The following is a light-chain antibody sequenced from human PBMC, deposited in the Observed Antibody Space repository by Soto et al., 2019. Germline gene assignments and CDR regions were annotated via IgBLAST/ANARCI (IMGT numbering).Light chain of an antibody. CDR2: AAS. V-gene: IGKV1-39*01. CDR3: QESDTPPWA. J-gene: IGKJ1*01. CDR1: QSVNRY. Sequence: DIRMTQSPSSLSASVGDRVTITCRASQSVNRYLHWYQQKPGKAPKLLISAASSLQGGVPSRFSGSGSGTDFPLTISGLQPYVFATYTTQESDTPPWAFGLGTKV.